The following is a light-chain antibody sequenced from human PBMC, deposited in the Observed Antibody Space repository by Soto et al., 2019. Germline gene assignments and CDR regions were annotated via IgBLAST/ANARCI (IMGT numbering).Light chain of an antibody. CDR1: QSVSSY. Sequence: EIVLTQSPATLSLSPGERATLSCRASQSVSSYLAWYQQKPGQAPRLLIYDASNRATGIPARFSGSGSGTDFTLTICSLEPEDFAVYYCQQRSNWPGTFGQGNKV. V-gene: IGKV3-11*01. J-gene: IGKJ1*01. CDR3: QQRSNWPGT. CDR2: DAS.